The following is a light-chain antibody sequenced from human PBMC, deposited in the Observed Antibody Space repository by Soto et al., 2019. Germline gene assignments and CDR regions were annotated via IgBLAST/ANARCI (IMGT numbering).Light chain of an antibody. CDR2: GAS. CDR1: QSVSSN. V-gene: IGKV3-15*01. CDR3: QQYNNWPRT. Sequence: EIVMTQSPVTLSVSPGERATLSCRASQSVSSNLAWYQQKPGQAPRLLIYGASTRATGIPARFSGSGSGTEFTLTISSLQSEDFAVYYCQQYNNWPRTFGQGTTGDIK. J-gene: IGKJ1*01.